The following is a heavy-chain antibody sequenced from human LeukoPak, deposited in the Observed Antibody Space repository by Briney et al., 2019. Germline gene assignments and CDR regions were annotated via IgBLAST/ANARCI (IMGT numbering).Heavy chain of an antibody. Sequence: ASVKVSCKASGYTFTNYAMHWVRQAPGQGLEWMGWINAGIGTTKNSQKFQGRVTITRDTSASTAYMELSSLRSEDTAVYYCARSLDSSVEGFDYWGQGTLVTVSS. CDR2: INAGIGTT. CDR1: GYTFTNYA. D-gene: IGHD3-22*01. V-gene: IGHV1-3*01. CDR3: ARSLDSSVEGFDY. J-gene: IGHJ4*02.